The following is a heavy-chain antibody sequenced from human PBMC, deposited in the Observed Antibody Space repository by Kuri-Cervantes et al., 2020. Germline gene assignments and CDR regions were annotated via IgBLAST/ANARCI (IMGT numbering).Heavy chain of an antibody. Sequence: SETLSLTCTVSGGSISSSSYYWGWIRQPPGKGLEWIGSIYYSGSTYYNPSLKSRVTISVDTSKNQFSLKLSSVTAADTAAYYCARHEARFGMDVWGQGTTVTVSS. CDR3: ARHEARFGMDV. J-gene: IGHJ6*02. CDR1: GGSISSSSYY. V-gene: IGHV4-39*01. CDR2: IYYSGST. D-gene: IGHD3-3*01.